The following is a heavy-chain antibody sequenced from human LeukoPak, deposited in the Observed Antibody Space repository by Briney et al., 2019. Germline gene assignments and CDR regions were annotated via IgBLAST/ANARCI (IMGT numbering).Heavy chain of an antibody. CDR3: ARDLMAA. D-gene: IGHD6-25*01. CDR2: IYYSGST. V-gene: IGHV4-39*07. CDR1: GGSISSSSYY. Sequence: PSGTLSLTCAVSGGSISSSSYYWGWIRQPPGKGLEWIGSIYYSGSTYYNPSLKSRVTISVDTSKNQFSLKLSSVTAADTAVYYCARDLMAAGAQGTLVTVSS. J-gene: IGHJ4*02.